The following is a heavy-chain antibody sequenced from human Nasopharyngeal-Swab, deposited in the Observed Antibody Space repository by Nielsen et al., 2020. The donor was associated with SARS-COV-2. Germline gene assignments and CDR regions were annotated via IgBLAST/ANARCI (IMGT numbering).Heavy chain of an antibody. CDR1: GFSLSTSGRC. CDR3: ARIRYDILTGYYIGFDY. V-gene: IGHV2-70*01. J-gene: IGHJ4*02. D-gene: IGHD3-9*01. Sequence: SGPTLVKPTQTLTLTCTFSGFSLSTSGRCVSWIRQPPGKALEWLALIDWEDDKYYSTSLKTRLTISKDTSKNQVVLTMTNMDPVDTATYYCARIRYDILTGYYIGFDYWGQGTLVTVSS. CDR2: IDWEDDK.